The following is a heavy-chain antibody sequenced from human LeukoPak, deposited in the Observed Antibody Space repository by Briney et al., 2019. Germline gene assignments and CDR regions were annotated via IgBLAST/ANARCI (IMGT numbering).Heavy chain of an antibody. D-gene: IGHD1-20*01. V-gene: IGHV3-48*02. CDR2: ISSSSSTI. CDR3: ARALIGTGSFGY. J-gene: IGHJ4*02. CDR1: EFTFSSYS. Sequence: GGSLRLSCAASEFTFSSYSMNWVRQAPRKGLEWVSYISSSSSTIYYADSVKGRFTISRDNAKNSLYLQMNSLRDEDTAVYYCARALIGTGSFGYWGQGTLVTVSS.